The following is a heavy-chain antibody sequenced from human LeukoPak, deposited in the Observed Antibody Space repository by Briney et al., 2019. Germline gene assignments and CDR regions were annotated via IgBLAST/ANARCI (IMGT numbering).Heavy chain of an antibody. J-gene: IGHJ3*02. D-gene: IGHD2-15*01. CDR1: GFTFDDYA. CDR3: AKEVPKGYCSGGSCLASAFDI. V-gene: IGHV3-9*01. CDR2: ISWNSGSI. Sequence: GGSLRLSCAAFGFTFDDYAMHWVRQAPGKGLEGVSGISWNSGSIGYADSVKGRFTISRDNAKNSMYLQMNSLRAEDTALYYCAKEVPKGYCSGGSCLASAFDIWGQGTMVTVSS.